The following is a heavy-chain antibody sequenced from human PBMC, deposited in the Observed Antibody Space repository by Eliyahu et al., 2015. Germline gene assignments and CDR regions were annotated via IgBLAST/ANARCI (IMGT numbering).Heavy chain of an antibody. CDR1: GFXFRNYG. Sequence: QVQLVESGGGXVQPGRSXXLXCAXXGFXFRNYGMHWVRQAPGKGLEWVADISYDGSNKYYADSVKGRFTISRDNSKNTLYLQMTSLRDEDTTVYYCARDVDDYGTNWGQGTLVTVSS. CDR3: ARDVDDYGTN. J-gene: IGHJ4*02. V-gene: IGHV3-30*03. D-gene: IGHD4-17*01. CDR2: ISYDGSNK.